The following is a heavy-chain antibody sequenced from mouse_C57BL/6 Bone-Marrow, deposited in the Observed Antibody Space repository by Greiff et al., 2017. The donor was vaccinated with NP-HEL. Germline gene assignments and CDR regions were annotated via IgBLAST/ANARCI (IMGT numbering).Heavy chain of an antibody. CDR2: IYPGGGYT. D-gene: IGHD4-1*02. V-gene: IGHV1-63*01. CDR1: GYTFTNYW. Sequence: QVQLKESGAELVRPGTSVKMSCKASGYTFTNYWIGWAKQRPGHGLEWIGDIYPGGGYTTYNEKFNGKATLTADKSTSTAYMQFSSLTSEDSAIYYCARSNWGLYAMDYWGQGTSVTVSS. CDR3: ARSNWGLYAMDY. J-gene: IGHJ4*01.